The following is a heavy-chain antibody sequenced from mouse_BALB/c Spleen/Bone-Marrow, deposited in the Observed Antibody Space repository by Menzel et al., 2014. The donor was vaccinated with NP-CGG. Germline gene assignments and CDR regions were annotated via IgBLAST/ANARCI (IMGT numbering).Heavy chain of an antibody. CDR1: GFTFTNYL. CDR3: ARGRTFYDFDY. CDR2: IYPGSGDT. Sequence: QVQLKQSGAELVKPGASVKVSCTASGFTFTNYLMAWVKQRPGQGLEWIGEIYPGSGDTNYNENFRGKATITADKSSSMACMKLSSLTSDYCAVDFWARGRTFYDFDYWGQGTSVTVSS. J-gene: IGHJ2*02. V-gene: IGHV1-54*01. D-gene: IGHD2-3*01.